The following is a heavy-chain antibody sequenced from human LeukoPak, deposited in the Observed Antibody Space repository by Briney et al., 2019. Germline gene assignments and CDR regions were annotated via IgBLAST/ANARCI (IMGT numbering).Heavy chain of an antibody. D-gene: IGHD3-10*01. CDR3: ARFLGARGVIPYYFDY. CDR1: GFTFSSYA. Sequence: GGSLRLSCAASGFTFSSYAMHWVRQAPGKGLEWVAVISYDGSNKYYADSVKGRFTISRDNSKNTLYLQMNSLRAEDTAVYYCARFLGARGVIPYYFDYWGQGTLVTVSS. CDR2: ISYDGSNK. J-gene: IGHJ4*02. V-gene: IGHV3-30-3*01.